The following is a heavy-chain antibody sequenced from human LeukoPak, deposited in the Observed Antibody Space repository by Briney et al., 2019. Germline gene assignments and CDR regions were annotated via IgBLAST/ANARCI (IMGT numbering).Heavy chain of an antibody. Sequence: QPGGSLRLSCGGSGFTFSIYAMSWVRQAPGEGLEWVSAISGSGTDTFYANSVKGRFTISRDNPKNTLYLQMNSLRAEDTAVYYCARASLVATMPQQFDYWGQGTLVTVSS. CDR2: ISGSGTDT. CDR1: GFTFSIYA. D-gene: IGHD5-12*01. CDR3: ARASLVATMPQQFDY. V-gene: IGHV3-23*01. J-gene: IGHJ4*02.